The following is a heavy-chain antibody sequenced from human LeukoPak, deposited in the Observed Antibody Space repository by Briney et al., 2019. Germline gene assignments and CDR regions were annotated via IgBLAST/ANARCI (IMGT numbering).Heavy chain of an antibody. D-gene: IGHD3-10*01. Sequence: SETLPLTCTVSGGSINSYYWSWIRQLPGKGLQSIGYIYDSGSTRYNPSLKSRVTMSVDTSNNQFSMNLTSVTAADTAVYYCARVQVRELFPDFWGQGTLVTVSS. J-gene: IGHJ4*02. CDR1: GGSINSYY. CDR2: IYDSGST. CDR3: ARVQVRELFPDF. V-gene: IGHV4-59*01.